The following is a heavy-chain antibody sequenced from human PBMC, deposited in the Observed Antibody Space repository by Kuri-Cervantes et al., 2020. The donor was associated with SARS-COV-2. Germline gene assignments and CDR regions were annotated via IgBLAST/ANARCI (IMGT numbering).Heavy chain of an antibody. V-gene: IGHV2-5*02. Sequence: SGPTLVKPTQTLTLTCTFSGFSLSTSGVGVGWIRQPPGKALEWLALIYWDDDKRYSTSLRTRLTISKDTSKNQVVLTMTNMDPVDTATYYCAHRRGSSSSRGGPYYYYYMDVWGKGTTVTVSS. CDR3: AHRRGSSSSRGGPYYYYYMDV. CDR2: IYWDDDK. CDR1: GFSLSTSGVG. D-gene: IGHD6-6*01. J-gene: IGHJ6*03.